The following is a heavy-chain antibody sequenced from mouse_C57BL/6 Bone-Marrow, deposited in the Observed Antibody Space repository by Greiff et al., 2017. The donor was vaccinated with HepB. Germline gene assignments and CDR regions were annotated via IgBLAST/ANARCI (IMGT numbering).Heavy chain of an antibody. V-gene: IGHV2-6*01. CDR3: ASDYYGSSLYAMDY. J-gene: IGHJ4*01. CDR1: GFSLTSYG. Sequence: VKLQESGPGLVAPSQSLSITCTVSGFSLTSYGVDWVRQSPGKGLEWLGVIWGVGSTNYNSAHKSRLSISKDNSKNQVFLKMNRLQTDDTAMYYGASDYYGSSLYAMDYWGQGTSVTVSA. CDR2: IWGVGST. D-gene: IGHD1-1*01.